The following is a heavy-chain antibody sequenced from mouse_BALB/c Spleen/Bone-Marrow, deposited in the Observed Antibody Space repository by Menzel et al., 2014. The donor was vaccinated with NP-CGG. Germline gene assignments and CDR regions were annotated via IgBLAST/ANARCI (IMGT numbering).Heavy chain of an antibody. CDR1: GFNIKDTY. CDR3: ASYRYGWYFDV. CDR2: IDPAIFT. D-gene: IGHD2-14*01. V-gene: IGHV14-3*02. J-gene: IGHJ1*01. Sequence: VQLQQSGAELVKPGASVKLSCTASGFNIKDTYLHWAKQRPEQGLDWIGRIDPAIFTKYDPKFQGKATITADTSSNTAYLHLSSLTSEDTAVYYCASYRYGWYFDVWGAGTPVTVSS.